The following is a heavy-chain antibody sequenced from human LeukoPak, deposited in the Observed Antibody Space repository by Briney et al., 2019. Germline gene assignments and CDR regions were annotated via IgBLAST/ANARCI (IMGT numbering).Heavy chain of an antibody. D-gene: IGHD1-26*01. CDR1: GFTFSSYG. J-gene: IGHJ4*02. V-gene: IGHV3-30*03. CDR2: ISYDGSNK. Sequence: GRSLRLSCAASGFTFSSYGMHWVRQAPGKGLEWVAVISYDGSNKYYADSVKGRFTISRDNSKNTLYLQMNSLRAEDTAVYYCARVGSYYGNNYWSQGTLVTVSS. CDR3: ARVGSYYGNNY.